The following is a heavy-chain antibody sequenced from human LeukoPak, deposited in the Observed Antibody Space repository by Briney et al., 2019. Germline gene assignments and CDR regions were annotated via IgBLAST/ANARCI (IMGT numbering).Heavy chain of an antibody. Sequence: SETLSLTCTVSGGSISSYYKSWIRQPPGKGLEWIGYIYYSGSTNYNPSLKSRVTISVDTSKNQFSLKLSSVTAADTAVYYCARDLVDYDFWSGYPLWGQGTLVTVSS. J-gene: IGHJ4*02. CDR1: GGSISSYY. CDR2: IYYSGST. CDR3: ARDLVDYDFWSGYPL. V-gene: IGHV4-59*12. D-gene: IGHD3-3*01.